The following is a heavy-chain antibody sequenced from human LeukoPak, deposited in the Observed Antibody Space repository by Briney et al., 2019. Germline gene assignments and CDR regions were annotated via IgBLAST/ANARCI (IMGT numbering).Heavy chain of an antibody. V-gene: IGHV3-23*01. D-gene: IGHD2-2*01. CDR3: AKEVVPAAMDDY. J-gene: IGHJ4*02. CDR1: GFTFSSHG. CDR2: ISPSGGIT. Sequence: GGSLRLSCAASGFTFSSHGMNWVRQAPGKGLEWVSGISPSGGITYYTDSVKGRFTISRDNSKNTVSLQMNSLRGEDTAVYYCAKEVVPAAMDDYWGQGTLVTVSS.